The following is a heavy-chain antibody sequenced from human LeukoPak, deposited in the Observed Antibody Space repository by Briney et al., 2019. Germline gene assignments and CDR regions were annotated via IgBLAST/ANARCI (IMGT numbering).Heavy chain of an antibody. J-gene: IGHJ5*02. Sequence: SETLSLTCTVSGGSISSYYWSWIRQPPGKGLEWIGYIYYSGSTNYNPSLKSRVTISVDTSKNQFSLKLSSVTAADTAVYYCARAGYYDSSGYNWFDPWGQGALVTVSS. CDR2: IYYSGST. CDR1: GGSISSYY. CDR3: ARAGYYDSSGYNWFDP. V-gene: IGHV4-59*01. D-gene: IGHD3-22*01.